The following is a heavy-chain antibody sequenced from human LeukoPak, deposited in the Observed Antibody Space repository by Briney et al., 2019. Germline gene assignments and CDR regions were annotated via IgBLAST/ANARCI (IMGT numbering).Heavy chain of an antibody. CDR2: ISWNSGSI. Sequence: GRSLRPSCAASGFTFDDYAMHWVRQAPGKGLEWVSGISWNSGSIGYADSVKGRFTISRDNAKNSLYLQMNSLRAEDMALYYCAKDGGSIAVAGNPFDYWGQGTLVTVSS. D-gene: IGHD6-19*01. CDR1: GFTFDDYA. J-gene: IGHJ4*02. CDR3: AKDGGSIAVAGNPFDY. V-gene: IGHV3-9*03.